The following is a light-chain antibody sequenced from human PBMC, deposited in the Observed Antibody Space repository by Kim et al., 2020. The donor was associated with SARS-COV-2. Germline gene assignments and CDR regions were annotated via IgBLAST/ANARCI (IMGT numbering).Light chain of an antibody. CDR1: NSDIGSNS. Sequence: QSVLTQPPSASGTPGQRVTISCLGSNSDIGSNSVNWYQQLPGTSPKLLIYNNNQRPSGVPDRFSGSKSGTSASLAISGLQSEDEADYYCAAWDDSLNGPVFGGGTQLTVL. CDR3: AAWDDSLNGPV. V-gene: IGLV1-44*01. J-gene: IGLJ3*02. CDR2: NNN.